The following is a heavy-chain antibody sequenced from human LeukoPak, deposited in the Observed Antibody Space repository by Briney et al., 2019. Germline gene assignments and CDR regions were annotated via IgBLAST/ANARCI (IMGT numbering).Heavy chain of an antibody. J-gene: IGHJ4*02. D-gene: IGHD4-17*01. CDR2: LSWNSGSI. Sequence: PGGSLRLSCAASGFTFDDYAMHWVRHAPGKGLEWVSGLSWNSGSIGYADSVKGRFTISRDNAKNSLYLQMNSLRAEDTALYYCAKDMRLRTTVTTIGFDYWGQGTLVTVSS. CDR1: GFTFDDYA. V-gene: IGHV3-9*01. CDR3: AKDMRLRTTVTTIGFDY.